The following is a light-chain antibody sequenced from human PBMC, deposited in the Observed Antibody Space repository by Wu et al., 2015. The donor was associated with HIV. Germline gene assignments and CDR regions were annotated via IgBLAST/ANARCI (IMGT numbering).Light chain of an antibody. CDR2: GAS. CDR3: QQYSSAPST. CDR1: QRVSSTY. V-gene: IGKV3-20*01. J-gene: IGKJ3*01. Sequence: EVVLTQSPGTLSLSLGERATLSCRASQRVSSTYIAWYQQKVGQSPRLLIYGASSRAAGIPDRFSGSGSGTDFTLSISRLEPEDFAAYYCQQYSSAPSTFGPGTKVDLK.